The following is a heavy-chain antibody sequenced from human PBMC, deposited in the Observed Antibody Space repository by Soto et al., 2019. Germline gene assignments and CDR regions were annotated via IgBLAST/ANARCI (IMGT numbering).Heavy chain of an antibody. CDR3: ARDFVDDYGDY. D-gene: IGHD2-21*01. CDR1: GFTFSDYY. V-gene: IGHV3-11*06. CDR2: ISSSSSYT. Sequence: QVQLVESGGGLVKPGGSLRLSCAASGFTFSDYYMSWIRQAPGKGLEWVSYISSSSSYTNYADSVKGRFTISRDNAKNSLYLQMNSRRAEDTAVYYCARDFVDDYGDYWGQGTLVTVSS. J-gene: IGHJ4*02.